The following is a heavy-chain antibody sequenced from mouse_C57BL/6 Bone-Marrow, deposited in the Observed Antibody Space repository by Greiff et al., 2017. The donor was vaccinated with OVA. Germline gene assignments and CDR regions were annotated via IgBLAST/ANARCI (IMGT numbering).Heavy chain of an antibody. CDR3: ARDDGSSRYCDV. J-gene: IGHJ1*03. CDR2: INPGSGGT. D-gene: IGHD1-1*01. Sequence: VKLQQSGAELVRPGTSVKVSCKASGYAFTNYLIEWVKQRPGQGLEWIGVINPGSGGTNYNEKFKGKATLTADKSSSTAYMQLSSLTSEDSAVYFCARDDGSSRYCDVWGTGTTVTVSS. CDR1: GYAFTNYL. V-gene: IGHV1-54*01.